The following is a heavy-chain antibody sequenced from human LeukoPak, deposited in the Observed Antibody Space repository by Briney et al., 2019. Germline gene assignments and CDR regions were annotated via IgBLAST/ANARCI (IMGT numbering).Heavy chain of an antibody. J-gene: IGHJ4*02. CDR2: IYYGGST. CDR1: GGSISSGGYY. D-gene: IGHD4-23*01. Sequence: SETLSLTCTVSGGSISSGGYYWSWIRQPPGKGLEWIGYIYYGGSTNYNPSLKSRVTISVDASKNQFSLKLTSVTAADTAVYYCARGDYGGYSGPADYWGQGTLVTVSS. V-gene: IGHV4-61*08. CDR3: ARGDYGGYSGPADY.